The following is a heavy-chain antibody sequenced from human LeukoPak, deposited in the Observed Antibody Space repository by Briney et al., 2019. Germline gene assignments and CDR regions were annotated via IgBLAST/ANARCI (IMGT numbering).Heavy chain of an antibody. D-gene: IGHD2-2*02. CDR1: GFTFDRYW. Sequence: GGSLRLSCAASGFTFDRYWMSWVRQAPGKGLEWVANIKQDGGEKYYVDSVKGRFTISRDNAKNSLYLQMNSLRAEDTALYYCARRDIVVVPAAIFGAFDIWGQGTMVTVSS. V-gene: IGHV3-7*03. CDR3: ARRDIVVVPAAIFGAFDI. CDR2: IKQDGGEK. J-gene: IGHJ3*02.